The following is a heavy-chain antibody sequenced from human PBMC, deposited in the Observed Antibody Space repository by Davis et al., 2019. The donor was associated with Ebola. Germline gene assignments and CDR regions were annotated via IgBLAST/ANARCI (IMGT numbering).Heavy chain of an antibody. D-gene: IGHD1-26*01. V-gene: IGHV4-39*01. CDR3: ARAYIATTVDY. Sequence: MPSETLSLTCTVSGGSISSSSYYWGWIRQPPGKGLEWVGNIYYSGSTYNNPSLKSRVTISVDTSKNQFSLRLSSVTAADTAVYYCARAYIATTVDYWGQGTLVTVSS. CDR2: IYYSGST. J-gene: IGHJ4*02. CDR1: GGSISSSSYY.